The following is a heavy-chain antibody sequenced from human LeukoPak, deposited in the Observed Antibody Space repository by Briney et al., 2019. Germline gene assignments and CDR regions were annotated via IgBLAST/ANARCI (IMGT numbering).Heavy chain of an antibody. D-gene: IGHD1-26*01. V-gene: IGHV1-69*13. CDR1: GGTFSSCA. Sequence: GASVKVSCKASGGTFSSCAISWVRQAPGQGLEWMGGIIPIFGTANYAQKFQGRVTITADESTSTAYMELSSLRSEDTAVYYCARGYSGSSWTEDYWGQGTLVTVSS. J-gene: IGHJ4*02. CDR3: ARGYSGSSWTEDY. CDR2: IIPIFGTA.